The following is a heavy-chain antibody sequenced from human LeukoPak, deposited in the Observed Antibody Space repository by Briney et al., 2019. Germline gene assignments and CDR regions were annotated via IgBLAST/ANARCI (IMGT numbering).Heavy chain of an antibody. V-gene: IGHV3-23*01. D-gene: IGHD3-10*01. CDR1: GFTFSSYA. CDR2: ISGSGGST. CDR3: AKDLRITMVRGVFDY. Sequence: GGSLRLSCAASGFTFSSYAMSWVRQAPGKGLEWVSAISGSGGSTYYADSVKGRFTISRDNSKNTLYLQMNSLRAEDTAVYYCAKDLRITMVRGVFDYWGQGTLVTVSS. J-gene: IGHJ4*02.